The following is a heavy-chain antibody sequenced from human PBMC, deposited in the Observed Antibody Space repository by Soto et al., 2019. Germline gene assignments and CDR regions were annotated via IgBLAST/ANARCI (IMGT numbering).Heavy chain of an antibody. CDR2: IGTAGDT. CDR3: ARAGITLVRGDAFDI. J-gene: IGHJ3*02. CDR1: GFTFSSYD. V-gene: IGHV3-13*04. D-gene: IGHD3-10*01. Sequence: EVQLVESGGGLVQPGGSLRLSCAASGFTFSSYDMHWVRQATGKGLEWVSAIGTAGDTYYPGSVKGRFTISRENAKNSLYLKRNSVRAGDTAVYYCARAGITLVRGDAFDIWGQGTMVTVSS.